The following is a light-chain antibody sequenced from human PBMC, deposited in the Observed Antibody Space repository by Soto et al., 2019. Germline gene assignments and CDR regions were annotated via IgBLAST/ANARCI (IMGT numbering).Light chain of an antibody. CDR1: QSINNA. CDR2: SAS. V-gene: IGKV1-5*03. Sequence: DIQMTQSPSTLSASVGDRVTITCRASQSINNALAWFQQKPGKAPKLLIYSASTLENEVPSRFSGSGSGTEFTLAISSLQPDDFATYYCQQYNTYWSFGHGTKVEAK. CDR3: QQYNTYWS. J-gene: IGKJ1*01.